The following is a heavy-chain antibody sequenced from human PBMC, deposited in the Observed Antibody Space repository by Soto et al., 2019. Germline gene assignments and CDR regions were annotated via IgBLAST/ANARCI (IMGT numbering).Heavy chain of an antibody. J-gene: IGHJ5*02. CDR3: ARLGPYGSESYSFRYNWFDP. Sequence: ASVKVSCKASGYTFTSYAMHWVRQAPGQRLEWMGWINAGNGNTKYSQKFQGRVTITRDTSASTAYMELNSLRGEDTAMYYCARLGPYGSESYSFRYNWFDPWGQGTQVTVSS. CDR1: GYTFTSYA. CDR2: INAGNGNT. D-gene: IGHD3-10*01. V-gene: IGHV1-3*01.